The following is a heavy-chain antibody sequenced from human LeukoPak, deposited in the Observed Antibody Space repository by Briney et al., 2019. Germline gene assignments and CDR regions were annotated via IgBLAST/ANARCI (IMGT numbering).Heavy chain of an antibody. D-gene: IGHD3-10*01. Sequence: GTSLRLSCAASGFTFSSYAMHWVRQAPGKGLEWVAVISYDGSNKYYADSVKGRFTISRDNSKNTLYLQMNSLRAEDTAVYYCARDDLSDYYGSGSYYLYWGQGTLVTVSS. J-gene: IGHJ4*02. V-gene: IGHV3-30*04. CDR1: GFTFSSYA. CDR3: ARDDLSDYYGSGSYYLY. CDR2: ISYDGSNK.